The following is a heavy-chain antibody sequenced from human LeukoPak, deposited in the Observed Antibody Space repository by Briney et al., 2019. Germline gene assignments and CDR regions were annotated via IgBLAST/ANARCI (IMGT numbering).Heavy chain of an antibody. CDR2: IYNADTT. V-gene: IGHV3-66*01. CDR1: GFTVSSNH. D-gene: IGHD3-10*02. Sequence: GGSLRLSCAASGFTVSSNHMSWVRQAPGKGLEWVSIIYNADTTYYADSVKGRFTISRDNSKNTLYLQMNSLRAEDTAVYYCAELGITMIGCVWGKGTTVTISS. J-gene: IGHJ6*04. CDR3: AELGITMIGCV.